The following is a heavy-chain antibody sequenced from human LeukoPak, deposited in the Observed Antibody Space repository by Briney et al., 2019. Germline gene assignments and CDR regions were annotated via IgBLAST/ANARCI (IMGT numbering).Heavy chain of an antibody. Sequence: ASETLSLTCTVSGGSISSYYWSWIRQPPGKGLEWIGYIYYSGSTNYNPSPKSRVTISVDTSKNQFSLKLSSVTAADTAVYYCARVFSSGYYKWFDPWGQGTLVTVSS. V-gene: IGHV4-59*01. J-gene: IGHJ5*02. CDR3: ARVFSSGYYKWFDP. D-gene: IGHD3-3*01. CDR2: IYYSGST. CDR1: GGSISSYY.